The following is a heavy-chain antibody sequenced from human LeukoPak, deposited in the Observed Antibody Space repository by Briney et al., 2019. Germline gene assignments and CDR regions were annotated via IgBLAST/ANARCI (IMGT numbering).Heavy chain of an antibody. CDR1: GYTFTSYG. Sequence: ASVKVSCKASGYTFTSYGISWVRQAPGQGLEWMGWISAYNGNTNYAQKLQSRVTMTTDTSTSTAYMELRSLRSDDTAVYYCARDRPYYYDSSGYLNNYWGQGTLVTVSS. CDR3: ARDRPYYYDSSGYLNNY. J-gene: IGHJ4*02. V-gene: IGHV1-18*01. CDR2: ISAYNGNT. D-gene: IGHD3-22*01.